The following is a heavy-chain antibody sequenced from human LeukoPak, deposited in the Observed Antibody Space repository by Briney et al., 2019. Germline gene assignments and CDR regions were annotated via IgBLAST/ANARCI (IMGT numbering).Heavy chain of an antibody. J-gene: IGHJ4*02. CDR1: GFTFSSYA. Sequence: PGRSLRLSCAASGFTFSSYAMHWVRQAPGKGLEWVAFIRYDGSNKYYADSVKGRFTISRDNSKNTLYLQMNSLRAEDTAVYYCARDGVAAAGSRITYPDYWGQGTLVTVSS. CDR2: IRYDGSNK. CDR3: ARDGVAAAGSRITYPDY. D-gene: IGHD6-13*01. V-gene: IGHV3-30*04.